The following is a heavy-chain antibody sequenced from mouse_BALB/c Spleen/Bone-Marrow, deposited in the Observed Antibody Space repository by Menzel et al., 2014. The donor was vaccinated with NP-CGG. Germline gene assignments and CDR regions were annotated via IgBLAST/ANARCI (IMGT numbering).Heavy chain of an antibody. V-gene: IGHV7-3*02. CDR1: GFTFTDYY. D-gene: IGHD1-1*01. Sequence: EVELMESGGGLVQPGGSLRLSCATSGFTFTDYYMNWVRQPPGKALEWLAFIRNKAYGYTTEYSASVKGRFTISRDNSQNILYLQMNTLRAEDSATYYCARDMGGLLFDSWGQGTTLSVSS. CDR2: IRNKAYGYTT. J-gene: IGHJ2*01. CDR3: ARDMGGLLFDS.